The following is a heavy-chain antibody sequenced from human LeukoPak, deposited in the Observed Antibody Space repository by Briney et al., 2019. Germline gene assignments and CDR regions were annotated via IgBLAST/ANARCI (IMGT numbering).Heavy chain of an antibody. Sequence: PSETLSLTCTVSLGSFTSYYWSWIRQPPGKGLEWIAYIYDGGNTNYNSSLKSRVTISVDTFKNQFSLKLSSVTAADTAMYYCASHSLTAAGIVRHWGQGTLVTVSS. D-gene: IGHD6-13*01. V-gene: IGHV4-59*01. CDR2: IYDGGNT. CDR3: ASHSLTAAGIVRH. J-gene: IGHJ1*01. CDR1: LGSFTSYY.